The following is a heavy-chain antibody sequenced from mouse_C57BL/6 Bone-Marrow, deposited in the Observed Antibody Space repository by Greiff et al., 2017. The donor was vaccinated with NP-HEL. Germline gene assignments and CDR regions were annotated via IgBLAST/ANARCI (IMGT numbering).Heavy chain of an antibody. Sequence: EVNVVESGGGLVKPGGSLKLSCAASGFTFSSYAMSWVRQTPEKRLEWVATISDGGSYTYYPDNVKGRFTISRDNAKNNLYLQMSHLKSEDTAMYYCARDRGYDYYAMDYWGQGTSVTVSS. V-gene: IGHV5-4*01. CDR1: GFTFSSYA. CDR3: ARDRGYDYYAMDY. D-gene: IGHD3-1*01. CDR2: ISDGGSYT. J-gene: IGHJ4*01.